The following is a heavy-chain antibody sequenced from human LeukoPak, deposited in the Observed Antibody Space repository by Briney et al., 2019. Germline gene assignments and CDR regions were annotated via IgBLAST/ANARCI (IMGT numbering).Heavy chain of an antibody. Sequence: SETLSLTCAVYGGSFSGYYWSWIRQPPGKGLEWMGEINHSGSTNYNPSLKSRVTISVDTSKNQFPLKLSSVTAADTAVYYCARVGRWLQLTPLRAFDIWGQGTMVTVSS. CDR3: ARVGRWLQLTPLRAFDI. CDR2: INHSGST. CDR1: GGSFSGYY. V-gene: IGHV4-34*01. D-gene: IGHD5-24*01. J-gene: IGHJ3*02.